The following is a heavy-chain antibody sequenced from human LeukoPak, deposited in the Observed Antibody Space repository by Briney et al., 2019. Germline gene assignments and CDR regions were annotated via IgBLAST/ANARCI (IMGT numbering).Heavy chain of an antibody. CDR2: IYYSGTT. D-gene: IGHD4-17*01. CDR1: GGSISAYF. CDR3: ARVGYGDYYFDY. Sequence: RPSETLSLTCTVSGGSISAYFWSWIRQSSGKGLECIGYIYYSGTTNYNPSLKSRVTMSVDTSKNQFSLKLSSVTAADTAVYYCARVGYGDYYFDYWGQGTPVTVSS. V-gene: IGHV4-59*12. J-gene: IGHJ4*02.